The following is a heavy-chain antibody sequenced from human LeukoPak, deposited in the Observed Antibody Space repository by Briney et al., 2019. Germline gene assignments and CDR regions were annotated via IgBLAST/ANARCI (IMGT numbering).Heavy chain of an antibody. D-gene: IGHD3-3*01. V-gene: IGHV4-39*07. Sequence: SETLSLTCTVSGGSISSSSYYWGWIRQPPGKGLEWIGSIYYSRSTYTNPSLKSRVTISVDTSKNQFSLKLSSVTAADTAVYYCARDFWWSYYDFWSGYYPTLNWFDPWGQGTLVTVSS. CDR2: IYYSRST. J-gene: IGHJ5*02. CDR3: ARDFWWSYYDFWSGYYPTLNWFDP. CDR1: GGSISSSSYY.